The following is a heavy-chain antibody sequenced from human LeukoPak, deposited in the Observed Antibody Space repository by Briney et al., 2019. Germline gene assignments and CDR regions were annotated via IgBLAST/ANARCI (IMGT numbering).Heavy chain of an antibody. Sequence: SETLSLTCSVSEYSISSGYYWGWIRQSPGTGLEWIGMIFHTGSTYYTSSLKSRVTISVDTSKNQFSLRLCSMTAADTAIYYCARLSLVYDPYYFDYWGQGTLVTVSS. D-gene: IGHD5/OR15-5a*01. CDR3: ARLSLVYDPYYFDY. J-gene: IGHJ4*02. V-gene: IGHV4-38-2*02. CDR2: IFHTGST. CDR1: EYSISSGYY.